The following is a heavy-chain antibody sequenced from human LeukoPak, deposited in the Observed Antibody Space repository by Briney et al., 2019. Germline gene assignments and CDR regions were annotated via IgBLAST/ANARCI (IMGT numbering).Heavy chain of an antibody. CDR2: INPSGGST. CDR3: ARDLVVPAEDETDPEGQA. CDR1: GYTFTSYY. J-gene: IGHJ4*02. Sequence: AASVKVSCKASGYTFTSYYMHWVRQAPGQGLECMGIINPSGGSTSYAQKFQGRVTMTRDTSTSTVYMELSSLRSEDTAVYYCARDLVVPAEDETDPEGQAWGQGTLVTVSS. D-gene: IGHD2-2*01. V-gene: IGHV1-46*03.